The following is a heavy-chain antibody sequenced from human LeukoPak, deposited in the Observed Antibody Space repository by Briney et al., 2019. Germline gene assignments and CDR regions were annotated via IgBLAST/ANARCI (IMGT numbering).Heavy chain of an antibody. J-gene: IGHJ4*02. D-gene: IGHD3-22*01. Sequence: PSETLSLTCTVSGGSISSYYWSWIRQPPGKGLEWIGSIYYSGSTYYNPSLKSRVTISVDTSKNQFSLKLSSVTAADTAVYYCARDLLKYYYDSSGYDYWGQGTLVTVSS. CDR1: GGSISSYY. V-gene: IGHV4-39*07. CDR3: ARDLLKYYYDSSGYDY. CDR2: IYYSGST.